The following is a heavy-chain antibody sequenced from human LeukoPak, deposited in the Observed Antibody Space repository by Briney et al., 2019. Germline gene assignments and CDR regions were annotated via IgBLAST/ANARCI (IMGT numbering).Heavy chain of an antibody. D-gene: IGHD6-13*01. V-gene: IGHV3-23*01. J-gene: IGHJ4*02. CDR1: GFIISTYA. CDR2: ISASGDST. CDR3: ASPDTPRAVSHSGAWYYFDY. Sequence: HSGGSLRLSCAASGFIISTYAMSWVRQTPGKGLEWVSVISASGDSTYYADSVKGRFTISRDNFKNTLFLQMNSLRDEDTAVYFCASPDTPRAVSHSGAWYYFDYWGQGTLVTVSS.